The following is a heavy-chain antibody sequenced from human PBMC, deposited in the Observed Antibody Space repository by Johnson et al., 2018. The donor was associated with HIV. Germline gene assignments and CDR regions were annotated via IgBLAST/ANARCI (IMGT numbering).Heavy chain of an antibody. CDR1: GFTVSSDY. Sequence: VQLVESGGGLVQPGGSLRLSCAASGFTVSSDYMTWVRQAPGKGLEWVSIIYSGGSTYYTRSVKGRFTISRDNSKNMLFLQINSLRVEDTAMYYCARVRVGAFDIWGQGTMVTDSS. CDR3: ARVRVGAFDI. V-gene: IGHV3-66*02. J-gene: IGHJ3*02. CDR2: IYSGGST. D-gene: IGHD1-26*01.